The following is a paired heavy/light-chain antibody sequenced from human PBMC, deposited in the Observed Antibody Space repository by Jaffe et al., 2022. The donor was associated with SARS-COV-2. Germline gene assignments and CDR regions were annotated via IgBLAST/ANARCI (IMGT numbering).Heavy chain of an antibody. CDR3: ARVYRRDVYNYDGFDI. D-gene: IGHD1-1*01. J-gene: IGHJ3*02. Sequence: QVQLQESGPALVKPSQTLSLTCTVSGASISSDASSGRYDGYYWSWIRQPAANGLEWIGRIYGSGRADYNPSLKSRVTISLDTSKNQFSLRLTSVTAADTAMYYCARVYRRDVYNYDGFDIWGQGTMVTVS. CDR2: IYGSGRA. V-gene: IGHV4-61*02. CDR1: GASISSDASSGRYDGYY.
Light chain of an antibody. V-gene: IGLV2-18*02. J-gene: IGLJ2*01. Sequence: QSALTQPPSVSGSPGQSVTISCTGTSSDIGGHNRVSWYQQPPGTAPKLMIYEVTNRPSGVPDRFSGSKSGNTASLTISGLQAEDEAVYYCSSLKNTITVVFGGGTKLTVL. CDR1: SSDIGGHNR. CDR3: SSLKNTITVV. CDR2: EVT.